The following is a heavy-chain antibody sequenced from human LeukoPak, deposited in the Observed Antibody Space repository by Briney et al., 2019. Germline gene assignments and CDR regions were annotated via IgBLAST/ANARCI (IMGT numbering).Heavy chain of an antibody. Sequence: PGGSLRLSCTASGFTFGDYAMSWVRQAPGKGLEWVGFIRSKAYGGTTEYAASVKGRFTISRDDSKSIAYLQMNSLKTEDTAVYYCTRGASIAARPIDYWGQGTLVTVSS. J-gene: IGHJ4*02. CDR2: IRSKAYGGTT. CDR3: TRGASIAARPIDY. CDR1: GFTFGDYA. D-gene: IGHD6-6*01. V-gene: IGHV3-49*04.